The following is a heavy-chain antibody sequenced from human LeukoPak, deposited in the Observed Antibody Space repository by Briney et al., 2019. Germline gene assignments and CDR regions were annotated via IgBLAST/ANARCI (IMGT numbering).Heavy chain of an antibody. V-gene: IGHV3-21*01. J-gene: IGHJ4*02. D-gene: IGHD3-10*01. Sequence: GGSLRLSCAASGFTFSSYSMNWVRQAPGKGLEWVSSISSSSSCIYYVDSVKGRFTISRDNAKNSLYLQMNSLTAEDTAVYYCAAQKHYGQRVDYWGQGTLVTVSS. CDR3: AAQKHYGQRVDY. CDR1: GFTFSSYS. CDR2: ISSSSSCI.